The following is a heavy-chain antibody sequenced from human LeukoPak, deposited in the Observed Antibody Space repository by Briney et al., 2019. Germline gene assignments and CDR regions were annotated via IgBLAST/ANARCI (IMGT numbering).Heavy chain of an antibody. CDR3: AQEGRRGAFDI. D-gene: IGHD3-10*01. Sequence: SETLSLTCTVSGGSISSYYWSWIRQPPGKGLEWIGYLYYSGSTNYNPSLKSRVTISVNTSKNQFSLKLSSVTAADTAVYYCAQEGRRGAFDIWGQGTMVTVSS. J-gene: IGHJ3*02. V-gene: IGHV4-59*01. CDR1: GGSISSYY. CDR2: LYYSGST.